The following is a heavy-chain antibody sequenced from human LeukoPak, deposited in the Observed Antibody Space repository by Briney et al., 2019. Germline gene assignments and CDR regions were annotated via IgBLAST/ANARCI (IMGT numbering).Heavy chain of an antibody. CDR3: AKDHVGIAVAGAEYFQH. D-gene: IGHD6-19*01. Sequence: GGSLRLSCAASGFTFSSYAMSWVRQAPGKGLEWVSAISGSGGSTYYADSVKGRFTISRDNSKNTLYLQMNSLRAEDTAVYYCAKDHVGIAVAGAEYFQHWGQGTLVTVSS. V-gene: IGHV3-23*01. CDR1: GFTFSSYA. J-gene: IGHJ1*01. CDR2: ISGSGGST.